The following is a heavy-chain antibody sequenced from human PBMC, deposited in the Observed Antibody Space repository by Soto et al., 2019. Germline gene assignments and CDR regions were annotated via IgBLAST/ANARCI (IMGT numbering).Heavy chain of an antibody. CDR2: ILYDGSDK. CDR1: GFPFRSYA. CDR3: ARPSIAAAATGGAFDI. D-gene: IGHD6-13*01. V-gene: IGHV3-30-3*01. J-gene: IGHJ3*02. Sequence: QVQLVESGGGVVQPGRSLRLSCAASGFPFRSYAMHWVRQAPGKGLEWVAVILYDGSDKYYADSVKGRFTISRDNSKNTLYLQMNSLRAEDTAVYYCARPSIAAAATGGAFDIWGPGTMVTVSS.